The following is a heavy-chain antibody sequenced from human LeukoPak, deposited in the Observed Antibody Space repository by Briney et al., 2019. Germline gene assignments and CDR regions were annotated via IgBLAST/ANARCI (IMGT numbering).Heavy chain of an antibody. CDR2: TASDGSST. V-gene: IGHV3-74*01. J-gene: IGHJ4*02. CDR3: ARGRPHGNDY. D-gene: IGHD4-23*01. Sequence: GGSLRLSCAASGFTFSSYWMNWVRQAPGKGLVWVSRTASDGSSTTYADSVKGRFSISRDNAKNTPYLQMNSLRVEDTAVYYCARGRPHGNDYWGQGTLVTVSS. CDR1: GFTFSSYW.